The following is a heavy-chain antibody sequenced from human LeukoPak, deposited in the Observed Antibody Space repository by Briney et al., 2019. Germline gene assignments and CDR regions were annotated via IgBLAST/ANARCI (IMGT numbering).Heavy chain of an antibody. J-gene: IGHJ3*02. CDR3: ARKRSSSWFHAFDI. CDR1: GGSISSSSYY. Sequence: SETLSLTCTVSGGSISSSSYYWGWIRQPPGKGLEWIGSIYYSGSTYYNPSLKSRVTISVDTSKNQFSLKLSSVTAADTAVYYCARKRSSSWFHAFDIWGQGTMVTVSS. V-gene: IGHV4-39*01. CDR2: IYYSGST. D-gene: IGHD6-13*01.